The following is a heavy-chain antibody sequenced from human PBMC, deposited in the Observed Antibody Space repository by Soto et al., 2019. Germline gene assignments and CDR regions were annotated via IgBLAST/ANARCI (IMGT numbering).Heavy chain of an antibody. V-gene: IGHV3-30-3*01. J-gene: IGHJ4*02. Sequence: QVQLVESGGGVVQPGRSLRLSCAASGFTFSSYAMHWVRQAPGKGLEWVAVISYDGSNKYYADSVKGRFTISRDNSNNTLYLQMNSLRAEDTAVYYCARDSVDLSSGWYNCLDYWGQGTLVTVSS. CDR2: ISYDGSNK. D-gene: IGHD6-19*01. CDR3: ARDSVDLSSGWYNCLDY. CDR1: GFTFSSYA.